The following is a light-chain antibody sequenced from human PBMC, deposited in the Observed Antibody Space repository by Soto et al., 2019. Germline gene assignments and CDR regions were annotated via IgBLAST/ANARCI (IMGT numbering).Light chain of an antibody. V-gene: IGKV1-5*01. CDR1: QSISSW. J-gene: IGKJ4*01. Sequence: DIQMTQSPSTLSSSVGDRVTITCRASQSISSWLAWYQQKPGKAPKLLIYDASSLDSGVPSRFSGSGSGTDFTLTISSLQPDDVAAYYCQQLRSYPSTFGGGTKVDIK. CDR2: DAS. CDR3: QQLRSYPST.